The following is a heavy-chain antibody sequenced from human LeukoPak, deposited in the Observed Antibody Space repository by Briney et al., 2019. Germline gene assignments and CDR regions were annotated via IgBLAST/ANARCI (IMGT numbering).Heavy chain of an antibody. CDR1: GYTFTSYG. Sequence: ASVKVSCKASGYTFTSYGISWVRQAPGQGLEWMGWISAYNGNTNYAQKLQGRVTMTTDTSTRTAYMELSSLRSDDTAVYYCARSRESDYDFWSGHNYYYDLDVWGEGTTVTVSS. D-gene: IGHD3-3*01. CDR3: ARSRESDYDFWSGHNYYYDLDV. J-gene: IGHJ6*03. V-gene: IGHV1-18*01. CDR2: ISAYNGNT.